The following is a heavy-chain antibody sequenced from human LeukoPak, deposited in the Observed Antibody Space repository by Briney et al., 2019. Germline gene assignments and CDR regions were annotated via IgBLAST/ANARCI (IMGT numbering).Heavy chain of an antibody. D-gene: IGHD6-25*01. CDR1: GFTFSSYA. CDR3: ATTGSDYYYYGMDV. J-gene: IGHJ6*02. V-gene: IGHV3-23*01. Sequence: GGSLRLSCAASGFTFSSYAMSWVRQAPGKGLEWVSAISGSGGSTYYADSVKGRFTISRDNSKNTLYLQMNSLRAEDTAVYYCATTGSDYYYYGMDVWGQGTTVTVSS. CDR2: ISGSGGST.